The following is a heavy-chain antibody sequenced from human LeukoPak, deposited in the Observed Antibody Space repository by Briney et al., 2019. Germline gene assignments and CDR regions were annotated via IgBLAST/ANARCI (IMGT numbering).Heavy chain of an antibody. CDR2: ISYDGSDK. CDR3: AGGSHRVEYRRSAAFDP. CDR1: GFTFSSYA. V-gene: IGHV3-30*04. Sequence: GGSLRLSCAASGFTFSSYAMYWVRQAPGKGLEWVAVISYDGSDKFYADSVKGRFTISRDSSKNTLYLQMNSLRAEDTAVYYCAGGSHRVEYRRSAAFDPWGQGTLVTVSS. D-gene: IGHD6-6*01. J-gene: IGHJ5*02.